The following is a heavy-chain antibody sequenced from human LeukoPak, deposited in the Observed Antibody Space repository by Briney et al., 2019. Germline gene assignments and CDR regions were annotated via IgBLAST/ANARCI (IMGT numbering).Heavy chain of an antibody. J-gene: IGHJ4*02. Sequence: GGSLRLSCAASGFTLSSYAMSWVRQGPGKGLEWVSAISVSGNTYHADSVKGRFTISRDSSKNTLYLHMNSLRAEDTAVYYCARRAGEYSHPYDYWGQGTLVTVSS. CDR3: ARRAGEYSHPYDY. CDR2: ISVSGNT. CDR1: GFTLSSYA. V-gene: IGHV3-23*01. D-gene: IGHD4-17*01.